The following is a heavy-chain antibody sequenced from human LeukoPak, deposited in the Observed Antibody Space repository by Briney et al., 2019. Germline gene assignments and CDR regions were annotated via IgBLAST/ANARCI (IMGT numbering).Heavy chain of an antibody. J-gene: IGHJ6*02. Sequence: ASVKVSCKASGYTFTGYYMHWVRQAPGQGLEWMGWINPNSGGTNYAQKFQGRVTMTRDTSISTAYMELSRLRSDDTAVYYCVRSWGTYVDVLSEQFYYGMDVWGQGTTATVSS. D-gene: IGHD3-9*01. CDR3: VRSWGTYVDVLSEQFYYGMDV. V-gene: IGHV1-2*02. CDR2: INPNSGGT. CDR1: GYTFTGYY.